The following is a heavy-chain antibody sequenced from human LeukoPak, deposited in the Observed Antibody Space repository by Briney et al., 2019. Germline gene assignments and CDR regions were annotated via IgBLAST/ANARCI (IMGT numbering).Heavy chain of an antibody. CDR1: GGSISSSSYY. V-gene: IGHV4-39*07. CDR3: ARDKLASSSWRISAFDI. D-gene: IGHD6-13*01. CDR2: IYYSGST. J-gene: IGHJ3*02. Sequence: SETLSLTCTVAGGSISSSSYYWGWIRQPPGKGLEWIGSIYYSGSTYYNPSLKSRVTISVDTSKNQFSLKLSSVTAADTAVYYCARDKLASSSWRISAFDIWGQGTMVTVSS.